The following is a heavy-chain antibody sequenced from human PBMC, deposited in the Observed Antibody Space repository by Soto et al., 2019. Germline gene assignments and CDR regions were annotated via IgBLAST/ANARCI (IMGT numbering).Heavy chain of an antibody. V-gene: IGHV3-30*18. CDR2: ISYDGSNK. D-gene: IGHD5-12*01. CDR1: GFAFSRSG. J-gene: IGHJ4*02. CDR3: AKDLRVDPC. Sequence: QVQLVESGGGVVQPGRSLRLSCAASGFAFSRSGMHWVRQAPGKGLEWVAVISYDGSNKYYADSVKGRFTISRDNSKSTLYLQMNSLRAEDTAVYYCAKDLRVDPCWGQGTLVTVSS.